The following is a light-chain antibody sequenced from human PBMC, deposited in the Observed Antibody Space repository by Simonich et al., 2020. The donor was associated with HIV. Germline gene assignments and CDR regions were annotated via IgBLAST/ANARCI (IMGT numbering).Light chain of an antibody. V-gene: IGKV4-1*01. CDR1: QSVLYSSNNKNY. J-gene: IGKJ1*01. Sequence: DIVMTQSPDSLAVSLGERATINCESSQSVLYSSNNKNYLVWYQQKPGQPPKLLIYWASTRESGVPDRFSGSGSGTDFTLTISSLHAEDVAVYYCQQYYSSPRTFGQGTKVEIK. CDR2: WAS. CDR3: QQYYSSPRT.